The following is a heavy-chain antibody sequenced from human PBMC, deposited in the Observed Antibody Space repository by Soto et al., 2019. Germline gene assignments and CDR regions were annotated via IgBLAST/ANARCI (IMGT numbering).Heavy chain of an antibody. CDR1: GLTFSNYA. D-gene: IGHD2-2*01. V-gene: IGHV3-66*01. J-gene: IGHJ4*02. Sequence: SLRLSCAASGLTFSNYAMSWVRQAPGKGLEWVSIFYSDGYTYYADSVKGRFTISRDTSKNTMFLQMSSLRAEDTAIYYCATRKYCPSTTCFDYWGQGTQVTVSS. CDR2: FYSDGYT. CDR3: ATRKYCPSTTCFDY.